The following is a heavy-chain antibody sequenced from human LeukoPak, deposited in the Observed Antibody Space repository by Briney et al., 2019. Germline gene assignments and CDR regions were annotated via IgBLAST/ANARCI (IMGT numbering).Heavy chain of an antibody. CDR2: ISSRGSHI. D-gene: IGHD1-26*01. J-gene: IGHJ4*02. V-gene: IGHV3-21*01. CDR1: GFTFSDYC. Sequence: PGGSLSLSCAASGFTFSDYCMNWVRQPPGKGLEWVSSISSRGSHISYADPVKGRFTISRDNAKNSLYLEMNSLRAEDTAVYYCVRDRSGSYPYYFDFWGQGSLLTASS. CDR3: VRDRSGSYPYYFDF.